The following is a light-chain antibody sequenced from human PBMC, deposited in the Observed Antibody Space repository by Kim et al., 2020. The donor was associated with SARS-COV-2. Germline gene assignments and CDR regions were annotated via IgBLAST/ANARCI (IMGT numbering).Light chain of an antibody. CDR1: QSINRN. J-gene: IGKJ5*01. CDR2: TAS. Sequence: DLQMTQSPSSLSASVGDRVTITCRASQSINRNLNWYQQKPGKAPNLLIYTASTLQSGVPSRFSGSGSGSFFTLTISNLQPEDFATFYCQQSHSTPITFGQGTRLEIK. CDR3: QQSHSTPIT. V-gene: IGKV1-39*01.